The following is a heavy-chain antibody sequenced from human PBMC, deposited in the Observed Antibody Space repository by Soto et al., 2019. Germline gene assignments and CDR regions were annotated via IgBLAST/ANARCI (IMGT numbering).Heavy chain of an antibody. V-gene: IGHV4-61*01. CDR1: GGSVSSGSYY. CDR2: IYYSGST. J-gene: IGHJ6*02. Sequence: QVQLQESGPGLVKPSETLSLTCTVSGGSVSSGSYYWSWIRQPPGKGLEWIGYIYYSGSTNYNPSLKSRVTISVDTSKNQFSLKLSSVTAADTAVYYCARDTPLTGYSRDYYYGMDVWGQGTTVTVSS. D-gene: IGHD3-9*01. CDR3: ARDTPLTGYSRDYYYGMDV.